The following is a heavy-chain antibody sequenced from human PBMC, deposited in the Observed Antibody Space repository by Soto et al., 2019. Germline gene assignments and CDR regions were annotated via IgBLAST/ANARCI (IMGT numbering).Heavy chain of an antibody. Sequence: GESLKISCKGSGYSFTSYWISWVRQMPGKGLEWMGRIDPSDSYTNYSPSFQGHVTISADKSISTAYLQWSSLKASDPAMYYCARNGPGLDYYYSRRDVCHRGTKV. V-gene: IGHV5-10-1*01. D-gene: IGHD2-8*01. CDR3: ARNGPGLDYYYSRRDV. J-gene: IGHJ6*04. CDR2: IDPSDSYT. CDR1: GYSFTSYW.